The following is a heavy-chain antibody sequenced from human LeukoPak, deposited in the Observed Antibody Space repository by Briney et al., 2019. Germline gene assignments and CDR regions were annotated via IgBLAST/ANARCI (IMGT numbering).Heavy chain of an antibody. CDR1: GFTFSSYA. D-gene: IGHD3-3*01. V-gene: IGHV3-23*01. CDR3: AKDGPWDYDFWSGHYYYYGMDV. Sequence: PGGSLRLSCAASGFTFSSYAMSWVRQAPGKGLEWVSAISGSGGSTYYADSVKGRFTISRDNSKNTLYLQMNSLRAEDTAVYYCAKDGPWDYDFWSGHYYYYGMDVWGQGTTVTVSS. CDR2: ISGSGGST. J-gene: IGHJ6*02.